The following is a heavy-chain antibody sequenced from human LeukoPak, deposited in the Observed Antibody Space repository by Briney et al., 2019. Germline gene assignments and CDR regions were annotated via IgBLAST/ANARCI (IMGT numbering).Heavy chain of an antibody. CDR2: IYHSGST. V-gene: IGHV4-30-2*01. J-gene: IGHJ4*02. CDR3: ARVAGNDAAGFDY. Sequence: SETLSLTFAVSGGSISSGGYSWNWIRQPPGKGLEWIGYIYHSGSTYYNPSLKSRVTISVDRSKNQFSLKLSSVTAADTAVYYCARVAGNDAAGFDYWGQGTLVTVSS. D-gene: IGHD4-23*01. CDR1: GGSISSGGYS.